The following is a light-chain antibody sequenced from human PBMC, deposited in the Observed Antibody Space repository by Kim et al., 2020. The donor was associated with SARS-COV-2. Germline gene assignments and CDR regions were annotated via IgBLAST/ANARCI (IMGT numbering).Light chain of an antibody. CDR3: QQYGTSPLT. CDR2: GAS. Sequence: SQGETATISCRTSQSLSSNYLAWYQQKPGQAPRLLIYGASSRATGIPDRFSGSGSEPDFTLTISRLDPGDFAMYYCQQYGTSPLTFGGGTKVDIK. J-gene: IGKJ4*01. V-gene: IGKV3-20*01. CDR1: QSLSSNY.